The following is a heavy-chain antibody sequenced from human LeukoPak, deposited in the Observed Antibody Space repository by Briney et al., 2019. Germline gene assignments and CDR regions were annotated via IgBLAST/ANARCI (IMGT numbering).Heavy chain of an antibody. Sequence: PSETLSLTCSVSDGSISSYYWSWIRQPPGKGLEWIGYIYYSGSTNYNPSLKSRVTISVDTSKNQLSLKLSSVTAADTAVYYCARDYYSRFDPWGQGTLVTVSS. V-gene: IGHV4-59*01. D-gene: IGHD1-26*01. CDR2: IYYSGST. J-gene: IGHJ5*02. CDR1: DGSISSYY. CDR3: ARDYYSRFDP.